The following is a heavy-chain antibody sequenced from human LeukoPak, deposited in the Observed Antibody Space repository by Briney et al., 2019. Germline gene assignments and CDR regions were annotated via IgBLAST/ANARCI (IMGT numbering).Heavy chain of an antibody. D-gene: IGHD4-17*01. CDR3: ARHEATVTNFDY. V-gene: IGHV4-59*08. J-gene: IGHJ4*02. Sequence: PSETLSLTCTVSGGSISSYYWSWIRQPPGKGLEWIGYTYYSGSTNYNPSLKSRVTISVDTPKNQFSLKLSSVTAADTAVYYCARHEATVTNFDYWGQGTLVTVSS. CDR1: GGSISSYY. CDR2: TYYSGST.